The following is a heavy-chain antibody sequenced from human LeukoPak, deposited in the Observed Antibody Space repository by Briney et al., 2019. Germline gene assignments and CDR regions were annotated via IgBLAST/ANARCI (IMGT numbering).Heavy chain of an antibody. CDR1: GFTFSSYS. Sequence: GGSLRLSCAASGFTFSSYSMNWVRQAPGKGLEWVSSISSSSSYIYYADSVKGRFTISRDNAKNSLYLQMNSLRAEDTAVYYCARTRVPAASYYYYYMDVWGKGTTVTVSS. J-gene: IGHJ6*03. D-gene: IGHD2-2*01. CDR3: ARTRVPAASYYYYYMDV. CDR2: ISSSSSYI. V-gene: IGHV3-21*01.